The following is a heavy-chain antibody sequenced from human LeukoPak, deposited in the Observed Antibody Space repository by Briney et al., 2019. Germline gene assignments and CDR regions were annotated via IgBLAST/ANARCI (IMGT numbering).Heavy chain of an antibody. CDR2: ISYDGSNK. CDR1: GFTFSSYA. J-gene: IGHJ6*04. V-gene: IGHV3-30*04. D-gene: IGHD6-13*01. CDR3: ARPPPGSSWSNPYYYSSMDV. Sequence: GRSLRLSCAASGFTFSSYAMHWVRQAPGKGLEWVAVISYDGSNKYYADSVKGRFTISRDNSKNTLYLQMHSLRAADTAVYYCARPPPGSSWSNPYYYSSMDVWGKGTTVTASS.